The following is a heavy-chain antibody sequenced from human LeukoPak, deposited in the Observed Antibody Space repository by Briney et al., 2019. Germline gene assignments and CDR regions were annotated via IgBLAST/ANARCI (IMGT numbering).Heavy chain of an antibody. V-gene: IGHV3-23*01. CDR3: ARDPNGAYDFWSGYYKS. J-gene: IGHJ5*02. CDR2: ISGSGGST. CDR1: GFTFSSYA. D-gene: IGHD3-3*01. Sequence: PGGSLRLSCAASGFTFSSYAMSWVRQAPGKGLEWVSAISGSGGSTYYADSVKGRFTISRDNAKNSLYLQMNSLRAEDTAVYYCARDPNGAYDFWSGYYKSWGQGTLVTVSS.